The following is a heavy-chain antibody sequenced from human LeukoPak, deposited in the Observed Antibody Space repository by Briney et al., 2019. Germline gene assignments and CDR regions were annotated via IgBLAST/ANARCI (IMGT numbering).Heavy chain of an antibody. CDR2: IYYSGST. J-gene: IGHJ6*03. Sequence: SETLSLTCTVSGGSISSYYWSWIRQPPGKGLEWIGYIYYSGSTNYNPSLKSRVTISVDTSKNQFSLKLSSVTAADTAVYYCARVGITMIVAYYYYMDVWGKGTTVTVSS. CDR3: ARVGITMIVAYYYYMDV. CDR1: GGSISSYY. D-gene: IGHD3-22*01. V-gene: IGHV4-59*01.